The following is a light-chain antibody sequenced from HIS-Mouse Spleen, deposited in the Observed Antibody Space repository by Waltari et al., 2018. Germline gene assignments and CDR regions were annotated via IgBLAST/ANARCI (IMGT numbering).Light chain of an antibody. CDR2: KDS. CDR1: VLAKKY. J-gene: IGLJ2*01. CDR3: YSAADNSGV. V-gene: IGLV3-27*01. Sequence: SYELTQPSSVSVSPGQTARNTCPGDVLAKKYARWFQQKPGQAPVLVIYKDSERPSGIPERFSGSSSGTTVTLTISGAQVEDEADYYCYSAADNSGVFGGGTKLTVL.